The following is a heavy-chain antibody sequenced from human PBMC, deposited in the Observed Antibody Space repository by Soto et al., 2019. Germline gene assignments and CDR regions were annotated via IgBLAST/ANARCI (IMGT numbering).Heavy chain of an antibody. CDR1: GLTISGKKY. CDR2: LYDVDGS. V-gene: IGHV3-53*01. D-gene: IGHD1-1*01. Sequence: DVQLVESGGGLIQPGESLRLSCAAFGLTISGKKYVAWVRQAPGKWLEWVSALYDVDGSFYADSVTGRFTTSSDSSKTTVYLQMNDLRPDDTAVYYCATWHEREHAFDVWGQGTTVTISS. J-gene: IGHJ3*01. CDR3: ATWHEREHAFDV.